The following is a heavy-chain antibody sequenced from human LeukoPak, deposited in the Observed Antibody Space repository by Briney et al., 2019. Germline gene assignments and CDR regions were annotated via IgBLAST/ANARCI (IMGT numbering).Heavy chain of an antibody. CDR3: AKDIQLST. J-gene: IGHJ3*01. Sequence: GGSLRLSCAASAFTFSSYAMSWVRQAPEKGLEWVSAISSSGGSTYYADSVKGRFTISRDNSKNTLSLQMDSLRVEDTAMYFCAKDIQLSTWGLGTMVTVSS. CDR1: AFTFSSYA. CDR2: ISSSGGST. D-gene: IGHD5-24*01. V-gene: IGHV3-23*01.